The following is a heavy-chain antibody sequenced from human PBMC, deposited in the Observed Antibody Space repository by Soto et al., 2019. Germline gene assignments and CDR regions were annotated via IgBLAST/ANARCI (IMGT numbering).Heavy chain of an antibody. Sequence: QVPLVESGGGVVQPGRSLRLSCAASGFTFSSYAMHWVRQAPGKGLEWVAVLSYDGSNKYYADSVKGRVTICRDNSKNTLYLKMNSLQAEDTAVYYCARDKRGLRFLEWSHYFDFWGQGTLVTVSS. V-gene: IGHV3-30-3*01. J-gene: IGHJ4*02. CDR1: GFTFSSYA. D-gene: IGHD3-3*01. CDR3: ARDKRGLRFLEWSHYFDF. CDR2: LSYDGSNK.